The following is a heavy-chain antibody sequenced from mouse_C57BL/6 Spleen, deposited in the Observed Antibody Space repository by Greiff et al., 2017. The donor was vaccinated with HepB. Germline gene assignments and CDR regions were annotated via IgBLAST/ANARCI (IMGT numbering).Heavy chain of an antibody. CDR3: ARWGQLRLRAMGY. V-gene: IGHV1-9*01. D-gene: IGHD3-2*02. J-gene: IGHJ4*01. Sequence: VKLMASGAERMKPGASVKLSCKATGYTFTGYWIEWVNQGPGHGLEWIGEILPGSGSTYYNEKFKGKATFTADTSSNTAYMQLSSLATEDSAIYYCARWGQLRLRAMGYWGQGTSVTVSS. CDR1: GYTFTGYW. CDR2: ILPGSGST.